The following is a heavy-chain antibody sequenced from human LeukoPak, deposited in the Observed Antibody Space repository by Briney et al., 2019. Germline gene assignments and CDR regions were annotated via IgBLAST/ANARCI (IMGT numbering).Heavy chain of an antibody. CDR2: ISSSSGTI. CDR1: GFTFSTYD. J-gene: IGHJ4*02. CDR3: ATDMRDSSSWYSFDY. Sequence: QPGGSLRLSCAASGFTFSTYDMNWVRQAPGRGLEWVSYISSSSGTIYYADSVKGRFTISRDNAKNSLYLQMNSLRDEDTAVYYCATDMRDSSSWYSFDYWGQGTRVTVSS. D-gene: IGHD6-13*01. V-gene: IGHV3-48*02.